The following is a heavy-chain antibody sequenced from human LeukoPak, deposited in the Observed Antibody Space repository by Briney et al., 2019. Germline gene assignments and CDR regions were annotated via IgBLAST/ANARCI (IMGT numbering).Heavy chain of an antibody. Sequence: PGGSLRLSCAASGFTFSSYAMHWVRQAPGKGLEYVSAITTNGGSTYHADSVKGRFTISRDNSKNTLYLQMGSLRAEDMAVYYCARGAGVYCGGDCDPLDYRGQGTLVTVSS. J-gene: IGHJ4*02. V-gene: IGHV3-64*02. CDR2: ITTNGGST. D-gene: IGHD2-21*02. CDR3: ARGAGVYCGGDCDPLDY. CDR1: GFTFSSYA.